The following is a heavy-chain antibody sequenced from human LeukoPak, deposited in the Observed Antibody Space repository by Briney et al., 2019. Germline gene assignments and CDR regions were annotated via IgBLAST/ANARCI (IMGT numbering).Heavy chain of an antibody. CDR1: GFTFSSYG. Sequence: GGSLRLSCAASGFTFSSYGMNWVRQAPGEGLEWVSYIDGSSRSIYYADSVKGRFTISRDNAKNSLYLQMNSLRAEDTAMYFCARVPSDYWGQGTLVTVSS. V-gene: IGHV3-21*05. J-gene: IGHJ4*02. CDR3: ARVPSDY. CDR2: IDGSSRSI.